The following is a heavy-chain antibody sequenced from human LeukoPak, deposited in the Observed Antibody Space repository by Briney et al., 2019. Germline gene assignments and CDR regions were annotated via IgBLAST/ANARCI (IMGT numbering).Heavy chain of an antibody. V-gene: IGHV3-23*01. Sequence: GGSLRLSCAASGFTVSSNYMTWVRQAPGKGLEWVSAISGSGGSTYYADYVKGRFIISRDNSNNTLFVQMNSLRAEDTAVYYCAKSRSGSANWALQIFDNWGQGALVTVPS. D-gene: IGHD1-1*01. J-gene: IGHJ4*02. CDR3: AKSRSGSANWALQIFDN. CDR1: GFTVSSNY. CDR2: ISGSGGST.